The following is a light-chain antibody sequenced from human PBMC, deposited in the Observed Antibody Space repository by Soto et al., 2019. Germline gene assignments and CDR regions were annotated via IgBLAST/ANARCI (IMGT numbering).Light chain of an antibody. CDR2: DAS. CDR1: QSVSRS. V-gene: IGKV3-11*01. Sequence: EIVLTQSPATLSLSPGERVTLSCRASQSVSRSLAWYQQKPGQAPRLLIYDASNRATGTPARFSGSGSGTDFTLTISSLEPEDFAVYYCQQRSNWPLTFGGGTKVETK. J-gene: IGKJ4*01. CDR3: QQRSNWPLT.